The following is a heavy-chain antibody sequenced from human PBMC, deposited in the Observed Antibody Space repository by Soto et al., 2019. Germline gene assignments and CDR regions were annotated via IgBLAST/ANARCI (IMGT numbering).Heavy chain of an antibody. V-gene: IGHV4-59*01. D-gene: IGHD3-3*01. CDR2: IYYSGST. CDR3: ARGSPTSNTIFGVVTFFDY. CDR1: GVYISSYY. J-gene: IGHJ4*02. Sequence: SETLSLTCTVSGVYISSYYWSWIRQPTGKGLEWIGYIYYSGSTNYNPSLKSRVTISVDTSKNRVSLKLSSVTAADTAVYYCARGSPTSNTIFGVVTFFDYWGQGTLVTVSS.